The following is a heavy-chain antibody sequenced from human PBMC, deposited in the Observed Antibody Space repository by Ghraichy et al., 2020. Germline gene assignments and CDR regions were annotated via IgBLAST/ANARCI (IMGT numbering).Heavy chain of an antibody. Sequence: LSLTCAASGFTFSSFSMNWVRQAPGKGLEWVSSISSSSSYIYYADSVKGRFTISRDNAKNSLYLQMNSLRAEDTAVYYCARDAGFGDYLQDYWGQGTLVTVSS. CDR3: ARDAGFGDYLQDY. D-gene: IGHD3-10*01. J-gene: IGHJ4*02. V-gene: IGHV3-21*01. CDR1: GFTFSSFS. CDR2: ISSSSSYI.